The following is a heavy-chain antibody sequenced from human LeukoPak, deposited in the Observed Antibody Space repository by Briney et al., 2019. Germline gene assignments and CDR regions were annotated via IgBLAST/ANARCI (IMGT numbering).Heavy chain of an antibody. J-gene: IGHJ6*03. CDR1: GGTFSSYA. D-gene: IGHD1-26*01. Sequence: PVKVSCKASGGTFSSYAISWVRQAPGQGLEWMGGIIPIFGTANYAQKFQGRVTITADESTSTAYMELSSLRPEDTAVYYCASLGATGYYYYYYYMDVWGKGTTVTVSS. V-gene: IGHV1-69*13. CDR2: IIPIFGTA. CDR3: ASLGATGYYYYYYYMDV.